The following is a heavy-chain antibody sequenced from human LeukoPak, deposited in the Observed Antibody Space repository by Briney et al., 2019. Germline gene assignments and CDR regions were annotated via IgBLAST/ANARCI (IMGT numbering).Heavy chain of an antibody. CDR3: AGDLAISSGWFLYGMDV. V-gene: IGHV3-53*01. CDR1: GFIVSSNY. D-gene: IGHD6-19*01. CDR2: IYDGGST. J-gene: IGHJ6*02. Sequence: GGSLRLSCAASGFIVSSNYMSWVRQAPGKGLEWVSVIYDGGSTYYADSVKGRFTISRDNSKNTLYLQMSNLRAEDTAVYYCAGDLAISSGWFLYGMDVWGQGTTVTVSS.